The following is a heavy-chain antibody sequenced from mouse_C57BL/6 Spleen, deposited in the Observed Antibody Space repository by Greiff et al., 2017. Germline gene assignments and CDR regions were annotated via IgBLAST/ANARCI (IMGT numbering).Heavy chain of an antibody. V-gene: IGHV2-4*01. CDR2: IWSGGST. CDR3: AKNSNYYGSSYWYFDV. CDR1: GFSLTSYG. Sequence: VQLQESGPGLVQPSQSLSITCTVSGFSLTSYGVHLVRQPPGKGLEWLGVIWSGGSTDYNAAFISRLSISKDNSKSQVFFKMNSLQADDTAIYYCAKNSNYYGSSYWYFDVWGTGTTVTVSS. J-gene: IGHJ1*03. D-gene: IGHD1-1*01.